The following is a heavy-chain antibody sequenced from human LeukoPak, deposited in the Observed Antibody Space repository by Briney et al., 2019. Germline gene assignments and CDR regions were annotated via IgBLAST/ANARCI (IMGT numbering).Heavy chain of an antibody. CDR2: ISGSGGST. V-gene: IGHV3-23*01. CDR1: GFTFSSYV. J-gene: IGHJ4*02. Sequence: PGGSLRLSCAASGFTFSSYVMSWVRQAPGKGLEWVSAISGSGGSTYYADSLKGRFTISRDSSMDTLYLQMNSLRAEDTAAYYCAKVVYSSSWYPFDYWGQGTLVTVSS. D-gene: IGHD6-13*01. CDR3: AKVVYSSSWYPFDY.